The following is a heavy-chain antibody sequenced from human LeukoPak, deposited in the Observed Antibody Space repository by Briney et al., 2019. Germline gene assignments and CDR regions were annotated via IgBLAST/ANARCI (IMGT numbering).Heavy chain of an antibody. CDR3: AKGGVGSGKTFDS. Sequence: RGSLRLSCAASGFTFSSYAMSWVRQAPGKGLEWVSGISGSGGSTYYADSVKGRFTISRDNSKNTLYLQMNSLRAEDTAMYYCAKGGVGSGKTFDSWGQGTLVTVSS. V-gene: IGHV3-23*01. CDR2: ISGSGGST. D-gene: IGHD3-10*01. J-gene: IGHJ4*02. CDR1: GFTFSSYA.